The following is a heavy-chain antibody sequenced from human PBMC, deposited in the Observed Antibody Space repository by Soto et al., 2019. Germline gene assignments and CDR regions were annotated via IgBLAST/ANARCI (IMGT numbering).Heavy chain of an antibody. J-gene: IGHJ4*02. CDR3: ARGYYDSSGYYPRL. CDR1: GFTFSDYY. V-gene: IGHV3-11*06. D-gene: IGHD3-22*01. CDR2: ISSSSSYT. Sequence: QVQLVESGGGLVKPGGSLRLSCAASGFTFSDYYMSWIRQAPGKGLEWVSYISSSSSYTNYADSVKGRFTISRDNAKNSLYLQMNSLRAEDTAVYYCARGYYDSSGYYPRLWGQGTLVTVSS.